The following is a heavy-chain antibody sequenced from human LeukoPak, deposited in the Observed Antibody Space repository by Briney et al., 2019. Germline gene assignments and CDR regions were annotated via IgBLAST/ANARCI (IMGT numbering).Heavy chain of an antibody. Sequence: PSETLSLTCTVSGGSISSYYWRWIRQPAGKGLEWIGRIYTSGSTNYNPSLKSRVTMSVDTSKNQFSLKLSSVTAADTAVYYYAREYCTNGVCRPYYYYYMDVWGKGTTVTVSS. CDR3: AREYCTNGVCRPYYYYYMDV. CDR1: GGSISSYY. D-gene: IGHD2-8*01. J-gene: IGHJ6*03. V-gene: IGHV4-4*07. CDR2: IYTSGST.